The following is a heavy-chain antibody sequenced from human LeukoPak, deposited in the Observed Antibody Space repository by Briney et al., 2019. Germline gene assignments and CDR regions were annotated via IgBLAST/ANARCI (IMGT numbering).Heavy chain of an antibody. CDR2: IYSGGST. J-gene: IGHJ4*02. Sequence: PGGSLRLSCAASGFTVSSNYMSWVRQAPGKGLEWVSVIYSGGSTYYADSVKGRFTISRDNPKNTLYLQMNSLRAEDTAVYYCAVPYSSSWYDGSYDYWGQGTLVTVSS. D-gene: IGHD6-13*01. CDR1: GFTVSSNY. CDR3: AVPYSSSWYDGSYDY. V-gene: IGHV3-53*01.